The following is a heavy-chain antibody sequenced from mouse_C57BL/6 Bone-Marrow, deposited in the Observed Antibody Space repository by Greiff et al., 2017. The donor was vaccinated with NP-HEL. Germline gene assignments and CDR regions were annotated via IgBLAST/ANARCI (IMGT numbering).Heavy chain of an antibody. J-gene: IGHJ3*01. CDR2: IRLKSDNYAT. Sequence: EVKVEESGGGLVQPGGSMKLSCVASGFTFSNYWMNWVRQSPEKGLEWVAQIRLKSDNYATHYAESVKGRFTISRDDSKSSVYLQMNNLRAEDTGIYYCTFPGFAYWGQGTLVTVSA. CDR3: TFPGFAY. CDR1: GFTFSNYW. V-gene: IGHV6-3*01.